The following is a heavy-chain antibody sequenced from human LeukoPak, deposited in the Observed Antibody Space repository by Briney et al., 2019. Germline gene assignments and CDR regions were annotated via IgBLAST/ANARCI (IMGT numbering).Heavy chain of an antibody. D-gene: IGHD5-18*01. CDR3: ARGAYSYVGYFDY. CDR2: TYHSGTA. Sequence: PSETLSLTCTVSGYSINSGYYWGWIRQPPGKGLEWIGITYHSGTAYSNPSLKSRVTISVDTSKNQFSLKLSSVTAEDTAVYYCARGAYSYVGYFDYWGQGTLVTVSS. CDR1: GYSINSGYY. J-gene: IGHJ4*02. V-gene: IGHV4-38-2*02.